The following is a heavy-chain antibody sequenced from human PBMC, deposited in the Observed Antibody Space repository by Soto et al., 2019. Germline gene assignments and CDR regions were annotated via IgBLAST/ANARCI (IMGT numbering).Heavy chain of an antibody. CDR1: GGSISSGGYS. CDR2: IYHSGST. Sequence: PSETLSLTCAVSGGSISSGGYSWSWIRQPPGKGLEWIGYIYHSGSTYYNPSLKSRVTISVDRSKNQFSLKLSSVTAADTAVYYCARAGVVRATALDYWVQGTLVTVSS. CDR3: ARAGVVRATALDY. V-gene: IGHV4-30-2*01. D-gene: IGHD1-26*01. J-gene: IGHJ4*02.